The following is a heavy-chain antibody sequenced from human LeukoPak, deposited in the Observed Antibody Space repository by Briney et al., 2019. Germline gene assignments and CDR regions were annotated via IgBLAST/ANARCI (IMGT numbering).Heavy chain of an antibody. V-gene: IGHV3-30*04. J-gene: IGHJ4*02. D-gene: IGHD3-10*01. Sequence: GGSLRLSCAASGFTFSSYAMHWVRQAPGKGLEWVAVISYDGSNKYYADSVKGRFTISRDNSKNTLYLQMNSLSAEDTAVYYCASSSIRGVLKASLDYWGQGTLVTVSS. CDR2: ISYDGSNK. CDR1: GFTFSSYA. CDR3: ASSSIRGVLKASLDY.